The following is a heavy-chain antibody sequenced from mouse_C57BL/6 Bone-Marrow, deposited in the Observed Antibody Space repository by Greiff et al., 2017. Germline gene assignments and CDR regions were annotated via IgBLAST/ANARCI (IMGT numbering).Heavy chain of an antibody. Sequence: EVQLQQSGGGLVKPGGSLKLSCAASGFTFSDYGMHWVRQAPEKGLEWVAYISSGSSTIYYADTVKGRFPISRDNAKNTLFLQMTSLRSEDTAMYYCATNYYGSSWYFDVWGTGTTVTVSS. V-gene: IGHV5-17*01. CDR3: ATNYYGSSWYFDV. CDR1: GFTFSDYG. D-gene: IGHD1-1*01. J-gene: IGHJ1*03. CDR2: ISSGSSTI.